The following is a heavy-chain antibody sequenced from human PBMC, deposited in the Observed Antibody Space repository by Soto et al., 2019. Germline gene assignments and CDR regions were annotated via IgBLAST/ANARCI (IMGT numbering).Heavy chain of an antibody. J-gene: IGHJ4*02. V-gene: IGHV3-7*01. CDR2: IKEDGGET. CDR1: GYSFSMYW. Sequence: EVQLVESGGGLVQPGGSLRLSCATSGYSFSMYWMSWVRQAPGRGLEWVANIKEDGGETHHVDSVKGRFTISRDNAKKSLYLQMNSLRPEDTAVYYCAREIQNSYFECWGQGTLVTVSS. CDR3: AREIQNSYFEC.